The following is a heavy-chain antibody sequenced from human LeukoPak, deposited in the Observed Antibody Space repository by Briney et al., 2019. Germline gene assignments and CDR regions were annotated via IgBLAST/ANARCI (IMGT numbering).Heavy chain of an antibody. V-gene: IGHV3-53*01. D-gene: IGHD6-19*01. CDR3: ARSSISSGWYVDAFDI. Sequence: SVKGRFTISRDNSKNTLYLQMNSLRAEDTAVYYCARSSISSGWYVDAFDIWGQGTMVTVSS. J-gene: IGHJ3*02.